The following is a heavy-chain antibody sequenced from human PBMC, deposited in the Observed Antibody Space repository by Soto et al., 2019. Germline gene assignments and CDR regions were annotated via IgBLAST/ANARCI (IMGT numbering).Heavy chain of an antibody. D-gene: IGHD6-6*01. V-gene: IGHV1-3*01. Sequence: ASVKVSCKASGYTFTSYDINWVRQATGQGLEWMGWINAGNGNTKYSQKFQGRVTITRDTSASTAYMELSSLRSEDTAVYYCARRRDSSSLYYYYGMDVWGQGTTVTVSS. CDR1: GYTFTSYD. J-gene: IGHJ6*02. CDR3: ARRRDSSSLYYYYGMDV. CDR2: INAGNGNT.